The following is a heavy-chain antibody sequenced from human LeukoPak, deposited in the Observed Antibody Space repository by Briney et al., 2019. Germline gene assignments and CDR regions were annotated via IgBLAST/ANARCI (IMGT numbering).Heavy chain of an antibody. J-gene: IGHJ4*02. CDR1: GGSISSYY. Sequence: SETLSLTRTVAGGSISSYYWSWIRQPAGKGLEWIGRIYTSGSTNYNPSLKSRVTMSVDTSKNQFSLKLSSVTAADTAVYYCTREEVVSVESFDYWGQGTLVTVSS. CDR3: TREEVVSVESFDY. V-gene: IGHV4-4*07. CDR2: IYTSGST. D-gene: IGHD1-1*01.